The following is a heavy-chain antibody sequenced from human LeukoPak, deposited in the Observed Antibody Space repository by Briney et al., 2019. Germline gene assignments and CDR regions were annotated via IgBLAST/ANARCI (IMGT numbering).Heavy chain of an antibody. Sequence: SETLSLTCTVSGGSISSYYWSWIRQPPGKGLEWIGYVYYSGNTNYNPSLKSRVTISVGTSKNQFSLKLSSVTAADTAVYYCAREGGGSSSFSFDPWGQGTLVTVS. CDR3: AREGGGSSSFSFDP. CDR2: VYYSGNT. J-gene: IGHJ5*02. CDR1: GGSISSYY. V-gene: IGHV4-59*01. D-gene: IGHD2-15*01.